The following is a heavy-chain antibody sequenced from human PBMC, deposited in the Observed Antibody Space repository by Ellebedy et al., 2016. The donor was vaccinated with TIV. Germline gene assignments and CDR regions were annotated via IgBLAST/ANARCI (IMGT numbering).Heavy chain of an antibody. CDR2: INPSDGDT. Sequence: ASVKVSXXASGYTFSKYYIHWVRQAPGQGLEWMGIINPSDGDTSNTQKFQGRLALRMDTSTTTVYMELSSLMSEDTAVYYCAIGQLDYWGQGTLVTVPS. CDR1: GYTFSKYY. J-gene: IGHJ4*02. CDR3: AIGQLDY. V-gene: IGHV1-46*01.